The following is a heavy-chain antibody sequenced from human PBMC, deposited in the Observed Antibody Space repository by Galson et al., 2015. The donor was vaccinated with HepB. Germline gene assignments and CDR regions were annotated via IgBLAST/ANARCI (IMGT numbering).Heavy chain of an antibody. CDR3: ARVWERGYDFDY. D-gene: IGHD5-12*01. Sequence: SLRLSCAASGFIFSDYYMAWIRQAPGKELEWVSYISSRSTHTNYADSVKGRFTISRDNAKNSLFLQMHSLTAEDTAVYYCARVWERGYDFDYWGQGTLVTVSS. V-gene: IGHV3-11*06. CDR1: GFIFSDYY. CDR2: ISSRSTHT. J-gene: IGHJ4*02.